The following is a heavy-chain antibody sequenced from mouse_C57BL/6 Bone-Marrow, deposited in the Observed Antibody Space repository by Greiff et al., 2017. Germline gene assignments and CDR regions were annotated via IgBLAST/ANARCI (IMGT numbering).Heavy chain of an antibody. CDR1: GFNIKDDY. Sequence: VQLKQSGAELVRPGASVKLSCTASGFNIKDDYMHWVKQRPEQGLEWIGWLDPENGDTEYASKFQGKATIPADPSSNPAYLQLSSLTSEDTAVYYCTTGTPFAYWGQGTLVTVSA. CDR2: LDPENGDT. V-gene: IGHV14-4*01. J-gene: IGHJ3*01. CDR3: TTGTPFAY. D-gene: IGHD4-1*01.